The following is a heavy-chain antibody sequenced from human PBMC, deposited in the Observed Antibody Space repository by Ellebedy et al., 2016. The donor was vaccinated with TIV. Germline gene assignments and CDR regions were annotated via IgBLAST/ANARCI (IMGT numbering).Heavy chain of an antibody. D-gene: IGHD6-19*01. CDR1: GFSSSDYY. V-gene: IGHV3-11*01. Sequence: GESLKISCAASGFSSSDYYMSWIRQAPGKGLEWVSYISDSGSMIHYADSVKGRFTISRDNSKNSLYLQMNNLRAEDTAVYDCARISSGRSFYGMDVWGQGTTVTVSS. CDR3: ARISSGRSFYGMDV. CDR2: ISDSGSMI. J-gene: IGHJ6*02.